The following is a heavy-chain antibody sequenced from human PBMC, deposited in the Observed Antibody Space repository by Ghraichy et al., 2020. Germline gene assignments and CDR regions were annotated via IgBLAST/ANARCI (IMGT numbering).Heavy chain of an antibody. V-gene: IGHV4-34*01. CDR3: VRGGGSSPDRYYSYGMDV. D-gene: IGHD3-16*01. Sequence: ESLNISCAVFGGSFSDYYWSWIRQPPGQGLEWIGDIGHFGSTNYNPSLKGRVTISIDTSRSQFSLKLPSVTAADTAVYYCVRGGGSSPDRYYSYGMDVWGQGTTVTVSS. J-gene: IGHJ6*02. CDR1: GGSFSDYY. CDR2: IGHFGST.